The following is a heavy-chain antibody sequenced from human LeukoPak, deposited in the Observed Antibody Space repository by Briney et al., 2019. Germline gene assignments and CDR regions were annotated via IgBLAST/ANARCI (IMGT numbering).Heavy chain of an antibody. J-gene: IGHJ4*02. V-gene: IGHV3-7*01. CDR1: GFTFSNNW. D-gene: IGHD5-18*01. CDR2: VKKDGSEK. Sequence: GGSLRLSCAASGFTFSNNWMTWVRQAPGKGLEWVASVKKDGSEKYYVDSVKGRFTISRDNAKNSLYLQMNSLRVEDTAVYYCARALKTWIQLPSADYWGQGTLVTVSS. CDR3: ARALKTWIQLPSADY.